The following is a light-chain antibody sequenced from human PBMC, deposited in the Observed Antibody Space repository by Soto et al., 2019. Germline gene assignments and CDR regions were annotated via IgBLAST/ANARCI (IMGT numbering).Light chain of an antibody. V-gene: IGKV1-33*01. J-gene: IGKJ4*01. CDR1: QNIRNL. CDR2: DAS. CDR3: QQYDDFSLT. Sequence: DIQITQSPSTLSGSVGDRVTITCRASQNIRNLLAWYQQKPGKAPKLLIYDASNLETGVPSRFSGSRSGTDFTFTISSLQPEDFATYYCQQYDDFSLTFGGGTKVDIK.